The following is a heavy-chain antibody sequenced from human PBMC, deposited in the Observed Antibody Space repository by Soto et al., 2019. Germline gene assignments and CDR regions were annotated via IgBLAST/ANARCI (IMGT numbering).Heavy chain of an antibody. J-gene: IGHJ5*02. Sequence: SETLSLTCTVSGGSTSSDNYWSWIRQPPGKGLEWIGHIYYSGNTDYNPSLKSRLAISIDTSKNQFSLKLSSVTAADTAVYYCARVGPWVPYYYDSSPYTFENWFDPWGQGTLVTVSS. D-gene: IGHD3-22*01. CDR2: IYYSGNT. CDR1: GGSTSSDNY. V-gene: IGHV4-30-4*01. CDR3: ARVGPWVPYYYDSSPYTFENWFDP.